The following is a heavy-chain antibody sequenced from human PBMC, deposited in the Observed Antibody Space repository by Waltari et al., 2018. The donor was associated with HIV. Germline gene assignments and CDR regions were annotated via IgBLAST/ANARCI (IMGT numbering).Heavy chain of an antibody. CDR2: ITGSGGST. Sequence: EVQLVESGGGLVQPGGSLRISCAASGFTFSSYTMSWVRQAPGKGLEWVSAITGSGGSTYYADSVKGRFPISRDNSKNTLYLQMNSLRAEDTAVYYCAKGWAGYSSGWYYFDYWGQGTLVTVSS. CDR3: AKGWAGYSSGWYYFDY. D-gene: IGHD6-19*01. V-gene: IGHV3-23*04. CDR1: GFTFSSYT. J-gene: IGHJ4*02.